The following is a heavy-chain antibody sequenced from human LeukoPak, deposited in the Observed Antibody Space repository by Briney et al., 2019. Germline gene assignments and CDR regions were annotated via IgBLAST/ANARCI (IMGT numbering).Heavy chain of an antibody. CDR1: GYIFTGYY. D-gene: IGHD3-10*01. V-gene: IGHV1-2*02. J-gene: IGHJ4*02. CDR3: ARVSVQYYYGSGSYYNVYFDY. CDR2: MNPNSGGT. Sequence: ASVKLSSKSSGYIFTGYYMYWVRQAPGQGLVWLGGMNPNSGGTNYAQKFQGRVTMTRDTSISTAYMELSRLRSDDTAVYYCARVSVQYYYGSGSYYNVYFDYWGQGTLVTVSS.